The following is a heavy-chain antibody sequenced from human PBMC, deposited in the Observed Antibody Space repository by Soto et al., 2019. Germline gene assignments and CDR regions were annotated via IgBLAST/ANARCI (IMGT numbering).Heavy chain of an antibody. Sequence: EVQLVESGGGLVQPGGSLRLSCAASGFTFSSYWMSWVRQAPGKGLEWVANIKQDGSEKYYVDSVKGRFTISRDNAKNSLYLQMNSLRAEDTAVYYCATHHDYYDSSGYSPDWGQGTLVTVSS. D-gene: IGHD3-22*01. J-gene: IGHJ4*02. CDR3: ATHHDYYDSSGYSPD. CDR2: IKQDGSEK. CDR1: GFTFSSYW. V-gene: IGHV3-7*05.